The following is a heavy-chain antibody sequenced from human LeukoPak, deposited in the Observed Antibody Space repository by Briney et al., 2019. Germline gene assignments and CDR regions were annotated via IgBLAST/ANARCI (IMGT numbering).Heavy chain of an antibody. CDR3: ARDNGCTSTTCYGVYDY. J-gene: IGHJ4*02. Sequence: NTGGSLRLSCAASGFTFSDFYMSWVRQAPGKGLEWVSYISSSGSTIYYADSVKGRFTISRDNAKNSLYLQMNSLRAEDTAVYYCARDNGCTSTTCYGVYDYWGQGTLVTVSS. V-gene: IGHV3-11*01. D-gene: IGHD2-2*01. CDR1: GFTFSDFY. CDR2: ISSSGSTI.